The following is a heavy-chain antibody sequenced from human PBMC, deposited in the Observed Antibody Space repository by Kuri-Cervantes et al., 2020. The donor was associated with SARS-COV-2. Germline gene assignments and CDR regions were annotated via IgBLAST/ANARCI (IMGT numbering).Heavy chain of an antibody. D-gene: IGHD5-18*01. CDR3: ARLGGYRSGYNWFDP. CDR2: VNHRGST. CDR1: GYSISSGYY. V-gene: IGHV4-38-2*01. Sequence: GSLRLSCAVSGYSISSGYYWGWIRQPPGKGLEWIGEVNHRGSTNYNPSLKSRVTISVDTSSKQFSLHLISVTAADTAVYYCARLGGYRSGYNWFDPWGQGTLVTVSS. J-gene: IGHJ5*02.